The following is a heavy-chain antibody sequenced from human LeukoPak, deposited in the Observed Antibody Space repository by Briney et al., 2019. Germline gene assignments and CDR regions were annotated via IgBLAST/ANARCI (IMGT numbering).Heavy chain of an antibody. V-gene: IGHV1-69*13. D-gene: IGHD5-18*01. CDR2: IIPIFGTA. CDR1: GGTFSSYA. J-gene: IGHJ5*02. CDR3: ARGGYGLGSNWFDP. Sequence: SVKVSCKASGGTFSSYAISWVRQAPGQGLEWMGGIIPIFGTANYAQKFQGRVTITADESASTAYMELSSLRSEDTAVYYCARGGYGLGSNWFDPWGQGTLVTVSS.